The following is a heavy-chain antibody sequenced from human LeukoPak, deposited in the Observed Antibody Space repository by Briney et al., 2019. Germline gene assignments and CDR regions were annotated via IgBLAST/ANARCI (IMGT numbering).Heavy chain of an antibody. CDR3: AAQYSSSWYTYPSDY. J-gene: IGHJ4*02. Sequence: GRSLRLSCAASGFTFDDCGMSWVRQAPGKGLEWVSGINWDGSSIRYADSVKGRFTISRDNAKNFLYLQMNSLRAEDTALYYCAAQYSSSWYTYPSDYWGQGTLVTVSS. CDR1: GFTFDDCG. V-gene: IGHV3-20*04. CDR2: INWDGSSI. D-gene: IGHD6-13*01.